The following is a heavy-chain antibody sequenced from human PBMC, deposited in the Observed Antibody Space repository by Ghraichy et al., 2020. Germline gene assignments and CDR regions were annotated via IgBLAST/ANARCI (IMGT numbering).Heavy chain of an antibody. V-gene: IGHV3-23*01. D-gene: IGHD3-9*01. J-gene: IGHJ5*02. CDR2: ISGSGGST. CDR3: AKEMGIRYFFPFDP. CDR1: GFTFSSYA. Sequence: LSLTCAASGFTFSSYAMSWVRQAPGKGLEWVSAISGSGGSTYYADSVKGRFTISRDNSKNTLYLQMNSLRAEDTAVYYCAKEMGIRYFFPFDPWGQGTLVTVSS.